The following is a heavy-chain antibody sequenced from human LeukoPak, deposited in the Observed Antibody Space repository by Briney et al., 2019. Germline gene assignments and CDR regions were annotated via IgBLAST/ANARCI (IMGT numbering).Heavy chain of an antibody. D-gene: IGHD3-10*01. J-gene: IGHJ3*02. Sequence: ASVKVSCKASGYTFTSYGISWVRQAPGQGLEWMGWISAYNGNTNYAQKLQGRVTMTTDTSTSTAYMELRSLRSDDTAVYYCAEDYYGRDAFDIWGQGTMVTVSS. CDR1: GYTFTSYG. CDR3: AEDYYGRDAFDI. CDR2: ISAYNGNT. V-gene: IGHV1-18*01.